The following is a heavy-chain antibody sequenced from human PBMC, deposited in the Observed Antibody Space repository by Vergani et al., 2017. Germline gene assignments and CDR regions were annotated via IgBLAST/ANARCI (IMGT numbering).Heavy chain of an antibody. CDR1: GGSINSHY. V-gene: IGHV4-59*11. J-gene: IGHJ4*02. CDR3: ARDRDGSGWYYY. D-gene: IGHD6-19*01. Sequence: QVQLQESGPGLVKPSETLSLTCTVSGGSINSHYWSWIRQPPGKGLEWIGYIYYSGSTNYNPSRKSRVTISVDTSKNQFSLKLSSVTAADTAVYYCARDRDGSGWYYYWGQGTLVTVSS. CDR2: IYYSGST.